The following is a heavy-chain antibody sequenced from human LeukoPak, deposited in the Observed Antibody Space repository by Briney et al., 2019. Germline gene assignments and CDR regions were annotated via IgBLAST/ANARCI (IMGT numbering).Heavy chain of an antibody. J-gene: IGHJ6*03. D-gene: IGHD6-13*01. CDR3: ARDPGRDSSSWFYYYYYMDV. V-gene: IGHV1-2*02. CDR1: GYTFTGYY. CDR2: INPNSGGT. Sequence: ASVKVSCKASGYTFTGYYMHWVRQAPGQGLEWVGWINPNSGGTNYAQKFQGRVTMTRDTSISTAYMELSRLRSDDTAVYYCARDPGRDSSSWFYYYYYMDVWGKGTTVTVSS.